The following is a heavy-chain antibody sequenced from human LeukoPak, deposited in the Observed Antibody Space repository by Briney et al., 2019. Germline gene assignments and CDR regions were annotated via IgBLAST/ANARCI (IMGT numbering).Heavy chain of an antibody. CDR3: ARELKTSGFDP. D-gene: IGHD6-19*01. Sequence: GGSLRLSCAASGFTFSSYEMNWVRQAPGKGLEWVSYISSSGTTIYYADSVKGRFTISRDNARNSLYLQMDSLRAEDTAVYYCARELKTSGFDPWGQGTLVTVSS. CDR2: ISSSGTTI. V-gene: IGHV3-48*03. J-gene: IGHJ5*02. CDR1: GFTFSSYE.